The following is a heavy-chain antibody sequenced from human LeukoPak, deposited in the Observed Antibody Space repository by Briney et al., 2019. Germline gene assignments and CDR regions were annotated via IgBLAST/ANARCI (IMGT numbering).Heavy chain of an antibody. D-gene: IGHD2-21*02. Sequence: SVKVSCKASGYTLTGYYMHWVRQAPGQGLEWMGGIIPIFGTANYAQKFQGRVTITADESTSTAYMELSSLRSEDTAVYYCARDILAYCGGDCYPIYYYYGMDVWGQGTTVTVSS. V-gene: IGHV1-69*13. J-gene: IGHJ6*02. CDR3: ARDILAYCGGDCYPIYYYYGMDV. CDR2: IIPIFGTA. CDR1: GYTLTGYY.